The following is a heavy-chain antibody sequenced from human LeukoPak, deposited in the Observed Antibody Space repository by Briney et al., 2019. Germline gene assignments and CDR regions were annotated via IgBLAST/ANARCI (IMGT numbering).Heavy chain of an antibody. CDR1: GFTFHSYI. CDR2: IRSASTYI. V-gene: IGHV3-21*01. CDR3: ARLVWDTTMADGDIDS. Sequence: PGGSLRLSCAASGFTFHSYIMNWVRQAPGKGLEGVSSIRSASTYIYYPDPVKGSFTISRDNVKISLYLQMNSLRAEDTAMYYCARLVWDTTMADGDIDSWGQGTLLIVSS. J-gene: IGHJ4*02. D-gene: IGHD5-18*01.